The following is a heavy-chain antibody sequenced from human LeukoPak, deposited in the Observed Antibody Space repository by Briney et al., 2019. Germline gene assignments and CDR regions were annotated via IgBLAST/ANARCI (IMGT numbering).Heavy chain of an antibody. J-gene: IGHJ6*02. CDR3: AREGLGMDV. Sequence: PGGSLRFSCAASGFTFSDYYMSWIRQAPGKGLEWLSYISGTGSIMDYADSLQGRFTISRDNAKNSVYLQMKSLRAGDTAVYYCAREGLGMDVWGQGTTVTVSS. CDR1: GFTFSDYY. CDR2: ISGTGSIM. V-gene: IGHV3-11*01.